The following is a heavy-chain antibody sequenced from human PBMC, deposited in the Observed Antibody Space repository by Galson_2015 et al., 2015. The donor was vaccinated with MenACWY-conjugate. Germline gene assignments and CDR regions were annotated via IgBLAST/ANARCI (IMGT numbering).Heavy chain of an antibody. D-gene: IGHD3-10*01. Sequence: SLRLSCAASGFTFSNFWMSWVRQAPGKELEWVASIKQDGSVKYLVDSVKGRFTISRDNAENSLFLQMNSLRAEDTAVYYCARERWVRGVLFDQWGQGTLVTVSS. CDR3: ARERWVRGVLFDQ. CDR1: GFTFSNFW. V-gene: IGHV3-7*01. J-gene: IGHJ4*02. CDR2: IKQDGSVK.